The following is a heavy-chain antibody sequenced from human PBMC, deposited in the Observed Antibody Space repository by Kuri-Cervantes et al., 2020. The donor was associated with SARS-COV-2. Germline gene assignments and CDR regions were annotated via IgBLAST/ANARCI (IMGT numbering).Heavy chain of an antibody. V-gene: IGHV3-23*01. CDR2: ISGSGGST. CDR3: AKAVTRWFYYYYYMDV. CDR1: GFTFSSYA. Sequence: GGSLRLSCAASGFTFSSYAMSWVRQAPGKGPEWVSAISGSGGSTYYADSVKGRFTISRDNSRNTLYLQMNSLRAEDTAVYYCAKAVTRWFYYYYYMDVWGKGTTVTVSS. J-gene: IGHJ6*03. D-gene: IGHD4-17*01.